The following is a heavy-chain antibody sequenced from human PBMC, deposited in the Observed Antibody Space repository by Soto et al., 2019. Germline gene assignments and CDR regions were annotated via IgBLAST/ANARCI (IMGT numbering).Heavy chain of an antibody. Sequence: EVQLLESGGGLVQPGGSLRLSCAASGFTFSSYAMSWVRQAPGTGLEWVSAISGGTSSTYYADSVKGRFTISRDNSKKTLYLQMNSLRAEDTAVYYCAKERWAAAGTPTLDYWGQGTLVTVSS. J-gene: IGHJ4*02. CDR2: ISGGTSST. CDR1: GFTFSSYA. V-gene: IGHV3-23*01. CDR3: AKERWAAAGTPTLDY. D-gene: IGHD6-13*01.